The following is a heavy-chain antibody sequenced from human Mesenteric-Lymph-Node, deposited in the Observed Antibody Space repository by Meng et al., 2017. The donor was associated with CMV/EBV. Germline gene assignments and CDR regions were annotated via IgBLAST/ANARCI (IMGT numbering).Heavy chain of an antibody. D-gene: IGHD3-9*01. CDR2: IWFDGTRP. Sequence: GGSLRLSCAASGFTFSKHGMHWVRQAPGKGLEWVCFIWFDGTRPDCIDSVKDRFTISRDNSKNTLYLQMNSLRAEDTAKYYCARYTTDWGFDYWGQGTLVTVSS. V-gene: IGHV3-33*01. CDR3: ARYTTDWGFDY. J-gene: IGHJ4*02. CDR1: GFTFSKHG.